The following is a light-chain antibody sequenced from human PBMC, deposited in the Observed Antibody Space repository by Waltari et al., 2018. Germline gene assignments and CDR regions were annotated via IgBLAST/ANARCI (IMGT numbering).Light chain of an antibody. CDR3: QQYGRSWNT. Sequence: EIVLTQSPGTLSLSPGERATLSCRASQSVSGNNLAWYQQKPAQAPRLLIHGASSRATGIPDRYSGSGSGTDFTLTIIRLEPEDFAVDYCQQYGRSWNTFGQGTKLEIK. J-gene: IGKJ2*01. CDR2: GAS. V-gene: IGKV3-20*01. CDR1: QSVSGNN.